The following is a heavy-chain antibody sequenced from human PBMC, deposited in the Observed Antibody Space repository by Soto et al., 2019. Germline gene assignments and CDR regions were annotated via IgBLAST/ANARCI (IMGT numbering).Heavy chain of an antibody. Sequence: GGSLRLSCAASGFTFITHSINFFRQAPFKWPEWVSSINDKSNYIFYADSVKGRFTISRDNAKNSLYLQMNSLRDEDTAMYYCARDDILVIPGGSYNYGMDVWGHGTTVTVSS. D-gene: IGHD2-2*01. V-gene: IGHV3-21*06. CDR2: INDKSNYI. CDR1: GFTFITHS. CDR3: ARDDILVIPGGSYNYGMDV. J-gene: IGHJ6*02.